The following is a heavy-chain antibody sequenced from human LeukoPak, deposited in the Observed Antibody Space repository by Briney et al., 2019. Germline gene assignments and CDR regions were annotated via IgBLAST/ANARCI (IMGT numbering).Heavy chain of an antibody. V-gene: IGHV4-4*07. Sequence: SETLSLTCTVSGGPISSYYWSWIRQPAGKGLEWVGRIYTSGSTNYNPSLKSRVTMSVDTSKNQFSLKLSSVTAADTAVYYCARDRYYYDSSGPNYAFDIWGQGTMVTVSS. J-gene: IGHJ3*02. CDR3: ARDRYYYDSSGPNYAFDI. D-gene: IGHD3-22*01. CDR2: IYTSGST. CDR1: GGPISSYY.